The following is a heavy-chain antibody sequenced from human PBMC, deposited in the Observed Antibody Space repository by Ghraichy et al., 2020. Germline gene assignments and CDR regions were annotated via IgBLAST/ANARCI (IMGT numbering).Heavy chain of an antibody. V-gene: IGHV3-23*01. Sequence: GGSLRLSCAASGFTFSSYAMSWVRQAPGEGLEWVSAISGSGGITYYADSVKGRFTISRDNSKNTLYLQMNSLRAEDTAVYYCAKTITMIVVVGAFDIWGQETMVTVSS. CDR1: GFTFSSYA. CDR2: ISGSGGIT. CDR3: AKTITMIVVVGAFDI. D-gene: IGHD3-22*01. J-gene: IGHJ3*02.